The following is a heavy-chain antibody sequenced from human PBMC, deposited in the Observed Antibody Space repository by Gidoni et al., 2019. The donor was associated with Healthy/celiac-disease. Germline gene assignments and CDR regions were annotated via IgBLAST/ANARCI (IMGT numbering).Heavy chain of an antibody. V-gene: IGHV1-3*01. Sequence: QVQLVQSGAEVKKPGASVKVSCKASGYTFTSYAMQWVRQAPGQRLEWMGWINAGNGNTKYSQKFQGRVTITRDTSASTAHMELSSLRSEDTAVYYCARGLGYCTNGVCPLDYWGQGTLVTVSS. CDR1: GYTFTSYA. CDR3: ARGLGYCTNGVCPLDY. D-gene: IGHD2-8*01. J-gene: IGHJ4*02. CDR2: INAGNGNT.